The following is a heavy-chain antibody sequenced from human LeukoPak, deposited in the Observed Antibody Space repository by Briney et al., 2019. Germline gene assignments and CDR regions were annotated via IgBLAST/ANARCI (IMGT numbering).Heavy chain of an antibody. D-gene: IGHD2/OR15-2a*01. CDR3: AGGVLQPYDY. Sequence: PPETLSLTCAVYGGSFSGYYWSWIRQPPGKGLEWIGEINHSGSTNYNPSLKSRVTISVDTSKNQFSLKLSSVTAADTAVYYCAGGVLQPYDYWGQGTLVTVSS. CDR2: INHSGST. V-gene: IGHV4-34*01. CDR1: GGSFSGYY. J-gene: IGHJ4*02.